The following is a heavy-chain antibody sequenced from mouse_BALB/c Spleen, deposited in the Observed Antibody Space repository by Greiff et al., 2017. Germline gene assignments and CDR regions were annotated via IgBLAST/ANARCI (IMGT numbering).Heavy chain of an antibody. V-gene: IGHV1-69*02. CDR1: GYTFTSYW. Sequence: QVQLQQPGAELVRPGASVKLSCKASGYTFTSYWINWVKQRPGQGLEWIGNIYPSDSYTNYNQKFKDKATLTVDKSSSTAYMQLSSPSSEDSAVYYCTRNYRYDYYFDYWGQGTTLTVSS. CDR2: IYPSDSYT. J-gene: IGHJ2*01. CDR3: TRNYRYDYYFDY. D-gene: IGHD2-14*01.